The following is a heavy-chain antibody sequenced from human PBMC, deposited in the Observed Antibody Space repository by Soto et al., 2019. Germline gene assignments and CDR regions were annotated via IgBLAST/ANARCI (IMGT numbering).Heavy chain of an antibody. V-gene: IGHV4-30-4*08. D-gene: IGHD1-7*01. CDR2: IYDTGTT. CDR1: GGSISGDGYY. CDR3: ASGGVRTTFPH. J-gene: IGHJ4*02. Sequence: QVQLQESGPGLVKPSQTLSLTCTVSGGSISGDGYYWTWIRQHPGTGLEWVGYIYDTGTTRYNPSGVMRWSISGHWWTNQCSLPVTSLTAADTAMSYCASGGVRTTFPHWAQGTLVTVSS.